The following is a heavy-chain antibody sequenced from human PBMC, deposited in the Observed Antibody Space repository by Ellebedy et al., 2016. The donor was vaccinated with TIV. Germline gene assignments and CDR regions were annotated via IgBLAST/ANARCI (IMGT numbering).Heavy chain of an antibody. J-gene: IGHJ4*02. V-gene: IGHV3-23*01. Sequence: PGGSLRLSCAASGFTFSTYAMSWVRQAPGRGLEWVSSISGSGGGTYYTDSVKGRFTTARDNSKNTLYLQMNSLGAGDTAIYYCARLRYLGSGSYSDYWGQGTLVTVSS. CDR1: GFTFSTYA. CDR3: ARLRYLGSGSYSDY. D-gene: IGHD3-10*01. CDR2: ISGSGGGT.